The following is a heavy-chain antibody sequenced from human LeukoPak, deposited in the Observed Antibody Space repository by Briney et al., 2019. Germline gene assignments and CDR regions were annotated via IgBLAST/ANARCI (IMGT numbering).Heavy chain of an antibody. Sequence: SETLSLTCAVYGGPFSGYYWSWIRQPPGKGLEWIGEINHSGSTNYNPSLKSRVTISVDTSKNQFSLKLSSVTAADTAVYYCARGQYFWSGYYNYWGQGTLVTVSS. J-gene: IGHJ4*02. CDR2: INHSGST. D-gene: IGHD3-3*01. V-gene: IGHV4-34*01. CDR3: ARGQYFWSGYYNY. CDR1: GGPFSGYY.